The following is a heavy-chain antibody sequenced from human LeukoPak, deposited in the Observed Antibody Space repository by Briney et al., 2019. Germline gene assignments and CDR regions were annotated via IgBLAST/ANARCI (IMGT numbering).Heavy chain of an antibody. Sequence: ASVKVSCKASGFTLTSYDINWVRQATGQGLEWMGWMNPNNGNTGYAQKFQGRVTMTRDTSISTAYMELRSLRSEDTAVYYCVRDGEGVAISVNYWFDPWGQGTLVTVSS. V-gene: IGHV1-8*01. J-gene: IGHJ5*02. D-gene: IGHD3-10*01. CDR2: MNPNNGNT. CDR1: GFTLTSYD. CDR3: VRDGEGVAISVNYWFDP.